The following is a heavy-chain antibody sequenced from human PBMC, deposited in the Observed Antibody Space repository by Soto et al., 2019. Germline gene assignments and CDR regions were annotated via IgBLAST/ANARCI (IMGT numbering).Heavy chain of an antibody. CDR3: ASSRGYYYDYYYYGMDV. D-gene: IGHD3-22*01. CDR1: GYTFTSYA. V-gene: IGHV1-3*01. Sequence: QVPLVQSGAEVKKPGASVKVSCKASGYTFTSYAMHWVRQAPGQRLEWMGWINAGNGNTKYSQKFQGRVTITRDTSASTAYMELSSRRSEDTAVYYCASSRGYYYDYYYYGMDVWGQGTTVTVSS. CDR2: INAGNGNT. J-gene: IGHJ6*02.